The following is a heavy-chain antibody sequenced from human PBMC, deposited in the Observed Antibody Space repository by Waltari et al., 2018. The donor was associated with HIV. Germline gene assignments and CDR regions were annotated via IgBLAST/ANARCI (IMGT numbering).Heavy chain of an antibody. CDR2: NFYSGYT. D-gene: IGHD6-13*01. J-gene: IGHJ4*02. CDR3: ARHDYSNNWYTDYFDN. CDR1: AGSISVTSHH. Sequence: HLQLQQSGPGLVKDSETLSLTCTVPAGSISVTSHHWARIRQPPGKGLHWIGSNFYSGYTYYDPSLRSRVTMSVDTSRDQFSLRLSAVTAANTALYYCARHDYSNNWYTDYFDNWGQGTLVTVSS. V-gene: IGHV4-39*01.